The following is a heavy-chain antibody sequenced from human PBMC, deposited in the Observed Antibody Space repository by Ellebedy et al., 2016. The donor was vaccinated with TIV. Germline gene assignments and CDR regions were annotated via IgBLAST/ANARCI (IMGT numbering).Heavy chain of an antibody. V-gene: IGHV5-51*01. D-gene: IGHD3-10*01. CDR1: GHTFTNYW. CDR3: ARQTEINFGEFPDYAFDI. CDR2: IHPGNSET. Sequence: GESLKISCRGFGHTFTNYWIAWVRQSPGRGLEWMGVIHPGNSETGYTPSFRGRVTFSVARSTGTAYLQWSSLKASDTAMYYCARQTEINFGEFPDYAFDIWGQGTMVTVSS. J-gene: IGHJ3*02.